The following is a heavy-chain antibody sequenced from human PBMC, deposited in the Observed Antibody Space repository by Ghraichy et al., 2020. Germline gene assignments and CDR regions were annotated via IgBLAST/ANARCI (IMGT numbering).Heavy chain of an antibody. CDR3: AKGGLLEY. Sequence: LSLTCAASGFTFSTNDMSWVRQAPGKGLEWVSAFSVSSESTYYADSVKGRFTISRDISKNTLYLQMNSLRVEDTAVYYCAKGGLLEYWGQGTLVTVSS. CDR2: FSVSSEST. D-gene: IGHD2-21*01. J-gene: IGHJ4*02. V-gene: IGHV3-23*01. CDR1: GFTFSTND.